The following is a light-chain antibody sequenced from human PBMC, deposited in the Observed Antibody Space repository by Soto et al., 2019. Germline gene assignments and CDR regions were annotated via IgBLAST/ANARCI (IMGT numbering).Light chain of an antibody. J-gene: IGKJ1*01. Sequence: DLQMPQSPSSLSASVGDRVTITCRASQSISSYLNWYQQKPGKAPKLLSYAASSLQSGVPSRFSGSGAGTDFTLTISSLQPEDFATYYWQQSYRTPRTFGQGTKVEIK. CDR2: AAS. CDR1: QSISSY. CDR3: QQSYRTPRT. V-gene: IGKV1-39*01.